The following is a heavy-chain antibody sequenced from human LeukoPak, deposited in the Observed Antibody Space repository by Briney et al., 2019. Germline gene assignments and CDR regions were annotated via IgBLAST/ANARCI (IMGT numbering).Heavy chain of an antibody. J-gene: IGHJ4*02. CDR3: ARGGRFLWFGGDF. D-gene: IGHD3-10*01. CDR2: ISSSGSVV. CDR1: GFTFSSYE. Sequence: GGSLRLSCAASGFTFSSYEMSWARHAPGKGLEWVSYISSSGSVVYYADSVKGRFTISRDNAKNSLYLQMNSRRAEDTAVYYCARGGRFLWFGGDFWGPGTLVTVSS. V-gene: IGHV3-48*03.